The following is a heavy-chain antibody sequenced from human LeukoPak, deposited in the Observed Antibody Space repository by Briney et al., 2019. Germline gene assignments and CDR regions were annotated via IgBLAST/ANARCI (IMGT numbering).Heavy chain of an antibody. V-gene: IGHV3-64*01. J-gene: IGHJ4*02. CDR3: ARGRYFEWLSPPFDY. Sequence: PGGSLRLSCAASGFTFSSYAMHWVRQAPGKGLEYVSAISSNGGSTYYANSVKGRFTISRDNSKNTLYLQMGSLRAEDMAVYYCARGRYFEWLSPPFDYWGQGTLVTVSS. CDR1: GFTFSSYA. D-gene: IGHD3-9*01. CDR2: ISSNGGST.